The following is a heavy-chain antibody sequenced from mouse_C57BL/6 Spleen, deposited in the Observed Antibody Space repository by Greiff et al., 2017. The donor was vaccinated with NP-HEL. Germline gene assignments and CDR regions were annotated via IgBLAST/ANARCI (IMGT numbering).Heavy chain of an antibody. CDR3: ARGYYYDYDGWYFDV. CDR2: IYPRDGST. D-gene: IGHD2-4*01. V-gene: IGHV1-78*01. CDR1: GYTFTDHT. J-gene: IGHJ1*03. Sequence: VQLQQSDAELVKPGASVKISCKVSGYTFTDHTIHWMKQRPEQGLEWIGYIYPRDGSTKYNEKFKGKATLTADKSSSTAYMQLNSLTSEDSAVYFCARGYYYDYDGWYFDVWGTGTTVTVSS.